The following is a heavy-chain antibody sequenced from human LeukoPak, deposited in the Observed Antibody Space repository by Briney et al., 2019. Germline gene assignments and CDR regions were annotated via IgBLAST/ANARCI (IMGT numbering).Heavy chain of an antibody. CDR3: ARAKGSHYPYYYGSGSEGSLRY. V-gene: IGHV3-7*01. CDR1: GFTFSSYW. Sequence: GGSLRLSCAASGFTFSSYWMSWVRQAPGKGLEWVANIKQDGSEKYYVDSVKGRFTISRDNAENSLYLQMNSLRAEDTAVYYCARAKGSHYPYYYGSGSEGSLRYWGQGTLVTVSS. J-gene: IGHJ4*02. D-gene: IGHD3-10*01. CDR2: IKQDGSEK.